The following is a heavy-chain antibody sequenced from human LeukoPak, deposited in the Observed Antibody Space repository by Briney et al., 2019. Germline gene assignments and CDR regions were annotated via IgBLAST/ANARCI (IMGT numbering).Heavy chain of an antibody. J-gene: IGHJ3*02. Sequence: SETLSLTCTVSGGSISSSSYYWGWIRQPPGKGLEWIGSIYYSGSTYYNPSLKSRVIISVDTSKNQFSLKLSSVTAADTAVYYCARQDYDFWSGPLDFGFVDIWGQGTMVTVSS. CDR2: IYYSGST. V-gene: IGHV4-39*01. D-gene: IGHD3-3*01. CDR1: GGSISSSSYY. CDR3: ARQDYDFWSGPLDFGFVDI.